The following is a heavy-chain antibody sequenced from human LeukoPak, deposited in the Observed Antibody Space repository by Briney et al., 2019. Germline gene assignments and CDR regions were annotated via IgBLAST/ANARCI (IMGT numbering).Heavy chain of an antibody. CDR3: ARDMYSSGWYVRGSAFDI. CDR2: INNHDGNT. J-gene: IGHJ3*02. CDR1: GFNFRKNV. V-gene: IGHV3-23*01. Sequence: GGSLRLSCAASGFNFRKNVMTWVRQAPGKGLEWVSGINNHDGNTYNADSVKGRFFISRDDSKSTVYLQMNSLRAEDTAVYYCARDMYSSGWYVRGSAFDIWGQGTMVTVSS. D-gene: IGHD6-19*01.